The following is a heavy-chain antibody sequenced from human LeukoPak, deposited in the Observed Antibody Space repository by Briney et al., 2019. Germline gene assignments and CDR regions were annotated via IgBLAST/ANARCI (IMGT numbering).Heavy chain of an antibody. V-gene: IGHV3-23*01. CDR1: GFTLSSYA. CDR2: ISGSGGST. D-gene: IGHD3-22*01. Sequence: PGGSLRLSCAASGFTLSSYAMSWVRQAPGKGLEWVSAISGSGGSTYYADSVKGRFTISRDNSKNTLYLQMNSLRAEDTAVYYCAKGIGYYYDSSGYYEPDYWGQGTVVSVSS. J-gene: IGHJ4*02. CDR3: AKGIGYYYDSSGYYEPDY.